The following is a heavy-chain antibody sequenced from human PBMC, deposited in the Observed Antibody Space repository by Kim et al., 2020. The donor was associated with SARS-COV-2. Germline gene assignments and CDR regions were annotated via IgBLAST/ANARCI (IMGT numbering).Heavy chain of an antibody. J-gene: IGHJ4*02. CDR3: AKDDRRVTGTALYFDY. CDR1: GLRINTYA. D-gene: IGHD6-19*01. Sequence: GGSLRLSCAASGLRINTYAMSWVRQAPGKGLEWVSAIYDDLRTKYADSVKGRFTISRDNSENTLYLEMNSLRAEDTAVYFCAKDDRRVTGTALYFDYWGRGTLVAVSS. CDR2: IYDDLRT. V-gene: IGHV3-23*03.